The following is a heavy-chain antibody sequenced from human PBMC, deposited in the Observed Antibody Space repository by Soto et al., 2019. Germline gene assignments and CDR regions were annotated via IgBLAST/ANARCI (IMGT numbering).Heavy chain of an antibody. CDR3: ARGGGEAGDYYFDY. Sequence: QVQLVQSGAEVKKPGSSVKVSCKASGGTFSSYAISWVRQAPGQGLEWMGGIIPIFGTANYAQKFQGRVTITADESTSTADMELSSLRSEDTAVYYCARGGGEAGDYYFDYWGQGTLVTVSS. CDR1: GGTFSSYA. J-gene: IGHJ4*02. V-gene: IGHV1-69*01. CDR2: IIPIFGTA. D-gene: IGHD3-16*01.